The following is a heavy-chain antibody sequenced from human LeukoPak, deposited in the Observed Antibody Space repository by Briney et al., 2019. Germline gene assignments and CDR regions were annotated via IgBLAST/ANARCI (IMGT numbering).Heavy chain of an antibody. J-gene: IGHJ4*02. V-gene: IGHV3-30*18. CDR3: AKGTQAQWLVPVGFDY. CDR1: GFTFSSYG. Sequence: GGSLRLSCAASGFTFSSYGMHWVRQAPGKGLGWVAVISYDGSNKYYADSVKGRFTISRDNSKNTLYLQMNSLRAEDTAVYYCAKGTQAQWLVPVGFDYWGQGTLVTVSS. CDR2: ISYDGSNK. D-gene: IGHD6-19*01.